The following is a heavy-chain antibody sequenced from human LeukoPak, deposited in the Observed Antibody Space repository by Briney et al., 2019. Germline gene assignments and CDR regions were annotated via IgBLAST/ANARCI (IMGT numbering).Heavy chain of an antibody. CDR2: ISGSGGST. CDR3: AKVPNFGLFRGVVFFEH. J-gene: IGHJ1*01. V-gene: IGHV3-23*01. CDR1: GLTFSNYA. D-gene: IGHD2-8*02. Sequence: GGSLRLSCTASGLTFSNYAMTWVRQPPGKGLEWVSGISGSGGSTYYADSVKGRSTISRNYSKNTPYKQATSLRADDTAVYYCAKVPNFGLFRGVVFFEHWGQGTLVTVSS.